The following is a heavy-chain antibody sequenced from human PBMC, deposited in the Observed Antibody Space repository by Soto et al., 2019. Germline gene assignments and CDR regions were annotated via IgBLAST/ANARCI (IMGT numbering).Heavy chain of an antibody. CDR3: ARGDSYCGGDCYPYYFDY. CDR2: INHSGST. J-gene: IGHJ4*02. CDR1: GGSFSGYY. V-gene: IGHV4-34*01. D-gene: IGHD2-21*02. Sequence: SETLSLTCAVYGGSFSGYYWSWIRQPPGKGLEWIGEINHSGSTNYNPSPKSRVTISVDTSKNQFSLKLSSVTAADTAVYYCARGDSYCGGDCYPYYFDYWGQGTLVTV.